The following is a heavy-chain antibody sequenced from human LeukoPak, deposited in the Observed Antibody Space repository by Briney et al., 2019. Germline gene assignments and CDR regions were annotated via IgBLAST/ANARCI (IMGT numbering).Heavy chain of an antibody. CDR2: IYYSGRT. V-gene: IGHV4-39*01. D-gene: IGHD3-22*01. J-gene: IGHJ1*01. CDR3: ARRRYYDGSGYLE. CDR1: GGSISSGDYY. Sequence: SQTLSLTCTVSGGSISSGDYYWSWIRQPPGKGLEWIGTIYYSGRTYYSPSLKSRVTMSVDPSNNQFSLNLRSVTAADTAVYYCARRRYYDGSGYLEWGQGTLLSVSS.